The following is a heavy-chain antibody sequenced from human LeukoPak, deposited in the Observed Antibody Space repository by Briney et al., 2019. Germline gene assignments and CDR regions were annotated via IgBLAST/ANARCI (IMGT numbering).Heavy chain of an antibody. CDR3: ARVEAHYDFWSGYLGYYGMDV. CDR2: INPNSGGT. D-gene: IGHD3-3*01. Sequence: ASVKVSCKASGNTFTGYYMHWVRQAPGQGLEWMGWINPNSGGTNYAQKFQGRVTMTRDTSISTAYMELSRLRSDDTAVYYCARVEAHYDFWSGYLGYYGMDVWGQGTTVTVSS. V-gene: IGHV1-2*02. CDR1: GNTFTGYY. J-gene: IGHJ6*02.